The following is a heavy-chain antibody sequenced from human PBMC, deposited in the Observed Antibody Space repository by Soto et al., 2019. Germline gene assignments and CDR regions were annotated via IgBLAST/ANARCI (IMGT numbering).Heavy chain of an antibody. J-gene: IGHJ5*02. CDR1: RDEVSSNTAS. V-gene: IGHV6-1*01. Sequence: QTLSLTGAISRDEVSSNTASWNWIRQSPSRGLEWLGRTYFRSKWYNDYAVSVKSRIIINPDTSNNQFSLQLNSVTPEDTAVYFCAKGDNLGPKTGYAFDPWGQGIMVTVSS. CDR2: TYFRSKWYN. CDR3: AKGDNLGPKTGYAFDP. D-gene: IGHD5-12*01.